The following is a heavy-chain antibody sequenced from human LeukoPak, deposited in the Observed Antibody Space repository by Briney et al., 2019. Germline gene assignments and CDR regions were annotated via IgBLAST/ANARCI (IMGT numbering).Heavy chain of an antibody. CDR3: ARDGGSMVRGVITGRYYFDY. D-gene: IGHD3-10*01. CDR1: GYTFINYG. J-gene: IGHJ4*02. Sequence: SVKVSCKASGYTFINYGITWVRQAPGEGLEWMGRIIPIFGTANYAQKFQGRVTITTDESTSTAYMELSSLRSEDTAVYYCARDGGSMVRGVITGRYYFDYWGQGTLVTVSS. CDR2: IIPIFGTA. V-gene: IGHV1-69*05.